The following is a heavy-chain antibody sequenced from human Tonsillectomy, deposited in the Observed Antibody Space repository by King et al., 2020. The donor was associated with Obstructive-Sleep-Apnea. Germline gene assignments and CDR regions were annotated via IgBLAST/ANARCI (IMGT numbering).Heavy chain of an antibody. Sequence: QVQLVQSGGGVVQPGRSLRLSCAASGFTFSSYGMHWVRQAPGKGLEWVAVISYDGSNKYYADSVKGRFTISRDNSKNTLYLQMNSLRAEDTAVYYCAKAGYGSAPSDYWGQGTLVTVSS. J-gene: IGHJ4*02. CDR1: GFTFSSYG. CDR2: ISYDGSNK. V-gene: IGHV3-30*18. D-gene: IGHD3-10*01. CDR3: AKAGYGSAPSDY.